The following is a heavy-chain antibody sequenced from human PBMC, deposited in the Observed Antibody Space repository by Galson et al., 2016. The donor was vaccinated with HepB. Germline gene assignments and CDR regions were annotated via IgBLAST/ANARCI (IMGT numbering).Heavy chain of an antibody. J-gene: IGHJ6*02. CDR2: TIPIFSTT. CDR1: GGTFNSYG. V-gene: IGHV1-69*13. D-gene: IGHD2-15*01. CDR3: ASGGGCSCCYGPDYHFYLMDV. Sequence: SVKVSCKASGGTFNSYGVSWVRQAPGQGLEWMGGTIPIFSTTNYAQKFQGRVTITADGSTTTAYMELSSLRSEDTAVYFCASGGGCSCCYGPDYHFYLMDVWGQGTTVTVSS.